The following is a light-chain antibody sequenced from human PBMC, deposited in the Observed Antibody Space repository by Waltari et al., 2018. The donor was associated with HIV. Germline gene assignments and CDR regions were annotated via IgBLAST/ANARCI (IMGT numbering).Light chain of an antibody. CDR1: QSVSSY. J-gene: IGKJ2*02. Sequence: IVLTQSPATLSLSPGDTATLSCRASQSVSSYLAWYQQKPGQAPRLLIYDASNRATGIPARFSGSGSGTDFTLTISSLEPEDFAVYYCQQRSNWPRGTFGQGTKLEIK. CDR3: QQRSNWPRGT. CDR2: DAS. V-gene: IGKV3-11*01.